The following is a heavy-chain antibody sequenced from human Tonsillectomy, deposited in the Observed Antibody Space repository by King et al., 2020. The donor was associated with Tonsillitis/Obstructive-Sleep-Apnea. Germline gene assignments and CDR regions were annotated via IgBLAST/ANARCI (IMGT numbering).Heavy chain of an antibody. CDR1: GFTFSSYW. V-gene: IGHV3-7*01. CDR2: IKQDGSEK. D-gene: IGHD3-22*01. CDR3: ASPYYYDSSGYSH. J-gene: IGHJ4*02. Sequence: VQLVESGGGLVQPGGSLRLSCAASGFTFSSYWMSWVRQAPGKGLEWVANIKQDGSEKYYVDSVKGRFTISRDNAKNSLYLQMNSLRAEDTAVYYCASPYYYDSSGYSHWGQGTLVTVSS.